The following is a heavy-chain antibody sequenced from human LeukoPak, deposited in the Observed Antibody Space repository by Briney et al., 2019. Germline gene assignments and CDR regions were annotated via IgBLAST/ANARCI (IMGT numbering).Heavy chain of an antibody. CDR3: AREVAVAGGWFDP. V-gene: IGHV1-2*02. D-gene: IGHD6-19*01. CDR1: GYTFPGYY. Sequence: ASVKVSCKASGYTFPGYYMHWVRQAPGQGLEWMGWINPNSGGTNYAQKFQGRVTMTRDTSISTAYMELSRLRSDDTAVYYCAREVAVAGGWFDPWGQGTLVTVSS. CDR2: INPNSGGT. J-gene: IGHJ5*02.